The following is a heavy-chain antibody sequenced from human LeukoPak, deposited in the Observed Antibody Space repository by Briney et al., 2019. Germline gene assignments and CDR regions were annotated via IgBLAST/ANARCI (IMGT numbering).Heavy chain of an antibody. CDR2: IYHSGST. V-gene: IGHV4-30-2*01. D-gene: IGHD3-3*01. J-gene: IGHJ4*02. CDR1: GGSISSGGYS. Sequence: SETLSLTCAVSGGSISSGGYSWSWIRQPPGKGLEWIGYIYHSGSTYYNPSLKSRVTISVDRSKNQFPLKLSSVTAADTAVYYCARGVFGVVPQPFDYWGQGTLVTVSS. CDR3: ARGVFGVVPQPFDY.